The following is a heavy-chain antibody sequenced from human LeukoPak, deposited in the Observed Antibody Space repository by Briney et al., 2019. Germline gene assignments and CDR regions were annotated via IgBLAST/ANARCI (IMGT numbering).Heavy chain of an antibody. CDR2: IYYSGST. CDR3: ARDLLRDVVVVAALGY. CDR1: GGSISSYY. Sequence: SETLSLTCTVSGGSISSYYWSWIRQPPGKGLEWIGYIYYSGSTNYNPSLKSRVTISGDTSKNQFSLKLTSVTAADTAVYYCARDLLRDVVVVAALGYWGQGTLVTVSS. V-gene: IGHV4-59*01. J-gene: IGHJ4*02. D-gene: IGHD2-15*01.